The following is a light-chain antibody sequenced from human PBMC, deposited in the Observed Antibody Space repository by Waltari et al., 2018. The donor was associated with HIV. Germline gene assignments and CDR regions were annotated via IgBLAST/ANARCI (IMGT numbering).Light chain of an antibody. CDR1: SSTIGNNF. Sequence: QSVLTQSPSTSASPGKRVTIPCSGTSSTIGNNFLSWYQRLPGTAPKLLIFRNNQRPSGVPDRFSGSKSDTSASIVISVLRSEDEAEYFCAVWDGSLSAWLFGGGTKVAVL. V-gene: IGLV1-47*01. J-gene: IGLJ3*02. CDR2: RNN. CDR3: AVWDGSLSAWL.